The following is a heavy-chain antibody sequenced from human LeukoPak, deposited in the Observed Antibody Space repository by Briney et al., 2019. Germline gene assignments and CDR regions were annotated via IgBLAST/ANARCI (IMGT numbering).Heavy chain of an antibody. CDR2: IRSKANSYAT. Sequence: PGGSLRLSCAASGFTFSGSAMHWVRQASGKGLEWVGRIRSKANSYATAYAASVKGRFTISRDDSKNTAYLQMNSLKTEDTAVYYCARSGYSYPCYFDYWGQGTLVTVSS. D-gene: IGHD5-18*01. J-gene: IGHJ4*02. CDR3: ARSGYSYPCYFDY. V-gene: IGHV3-73*01. CDR1: GFTFSGSA.